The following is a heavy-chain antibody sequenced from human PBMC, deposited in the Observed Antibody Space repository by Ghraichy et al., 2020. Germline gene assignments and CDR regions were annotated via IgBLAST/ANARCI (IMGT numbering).Heavy chain of an antibody. CDR3: AHRRYYDSSGYDY. V-gene: IGHV2-5*02. J-gene: IGHJ4*02. D-gene: IGHD3-22*01. CDR2: IYRGGDQ. Sequence: SGPTLVKPTQTLTLTCTFSGFSLSTGGEGVGWIRQPPVKVLEGLALIYRGGDQRYNGALKSRLTISEVAYKNQVVLTMTNMGPVDTATYFCAHRRYYDSSGYDYWGQGTVVTVAS. CDR1: GFSLSTGGEG.